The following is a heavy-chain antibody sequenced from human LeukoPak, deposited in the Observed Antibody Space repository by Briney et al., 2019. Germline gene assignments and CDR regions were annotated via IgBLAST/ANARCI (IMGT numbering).Heavy chain of an antibody. CDR3: ARDATMVRGAPAYGMDV. Sequence: ASVKVSCKSSGYTFTGYYMHWVRQAPGQGLAWMGWINPNSGGTNYAQKFQGRVTMTRDTSISTAYMELSRLRSDDTAVYYCARDATMVRGAPAYGMDVWGQGTTVTVSS. CDR2: INPNSGGT. D-gene: IGHD3-10*01. V-gene: IGHV1-2*02. J-gene: IGHJ6*02. CDR1: GYTFTGYY.